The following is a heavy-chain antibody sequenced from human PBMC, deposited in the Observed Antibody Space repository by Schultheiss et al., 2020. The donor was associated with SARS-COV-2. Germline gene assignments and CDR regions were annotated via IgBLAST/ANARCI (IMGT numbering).Heavy chain of an antibody. J-gene: IGHJ4*02. D-gene: IGHD5-18*01. Sequence: GGSLRLSCAASGFNLRNYWMNWVRQAPGKGLEWVSSISSSSSYIYYADSVKGRFTISRDNAKNSLYLQMNSLRAEDTAVYYCARGYSYGDFDYWGQGTLVTVSS. V-gene: IGHV3-21*01. CDR2: ISSSSSYI. CDR1: GFNLRNYW. CDR3: ARGYSYGDFDY.